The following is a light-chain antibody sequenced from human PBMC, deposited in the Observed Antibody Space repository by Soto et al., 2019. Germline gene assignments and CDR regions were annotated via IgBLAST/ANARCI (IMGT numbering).Light chain of an antibody. V-gene: IGKV1-5*01. Sequence: DIKMYLSPSSLSACVIDRVAVSSRASQSISSWLAWYQQKPGKAPKLLIYDASSLESGVPSRFSGSGSGTEFTLTISSLQPDEFATYYCQQYNSYWTSGQGTKVDIK. CDR2: DAS. CDR1: QSISSW. J-gene: IGKJ1*01. CDR3: QQYNSYWT.